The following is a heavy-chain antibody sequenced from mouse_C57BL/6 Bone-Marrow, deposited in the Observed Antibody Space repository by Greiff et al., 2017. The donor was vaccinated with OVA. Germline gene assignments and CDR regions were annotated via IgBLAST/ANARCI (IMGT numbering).Heavy chain of an antibody. V-gene: IGHV6-3*01. CDR1: GFTFSNYW. CDR3: TEGWLLYAMDY. CDR2: IRLKSDNYAT. J-gene: IGHJ4*01. D-gene: IGHD2-3*01. Sequence: EVQVVESGGGLVQPGGSMKLSCVASGFTFSNYWMNWVRQSPEKGLEWVAQIRLKSDNYATHYAESVKGRFTISRDDSKSSVYLQMNNLRAEDTGIYYCTEGWLLYAMDYWGQGTSVTVSS.